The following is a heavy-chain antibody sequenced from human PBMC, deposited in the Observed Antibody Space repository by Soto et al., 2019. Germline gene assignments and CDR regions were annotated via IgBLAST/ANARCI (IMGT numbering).Heavy chain of an antibody. D-gene: IGHD3-3*01. CDR3: ARGXRFWFWSGYHVPYYFDY. Sequence: SGTLSLTCAVYGGSFSCYYWSWIRQPPGKGLEWIGEINHSGSTNYNPSLKSRVTISVDTSKNQFSLKLSSVTAADTAVYYCARGXRFWFWSGYHVPYYFDYWGQGTLVTVSS. J-gene: IGHJ4*02. CDR2: INHSGST. CDR1: GGSFSCYY. V-gene: IGHV4-34*01.